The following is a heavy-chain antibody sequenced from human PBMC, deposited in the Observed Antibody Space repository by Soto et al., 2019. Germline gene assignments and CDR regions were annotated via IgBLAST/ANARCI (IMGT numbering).Heavy chain of an antibody. D-gene: IGHD4-17*01. CDR2: ISSSGSTI. J-gene: IGHJ6*02. CDR3: ARGSTVTTPYYYYGMDV. CDR1: GFTFSSYE. Sequence: EVQLVESGGGLVKPGGSLRLSCAASGFTFSSYEMNWVRQAPGKGLEWVSYISSSGSTIYYADSVKGRFTISRDNAKNSLYLQMNSLRAEDTAVYYCARGSTVTTPYYYYGMDVWGQGTTVTVSS. V-gene: IGHV3-48*03.